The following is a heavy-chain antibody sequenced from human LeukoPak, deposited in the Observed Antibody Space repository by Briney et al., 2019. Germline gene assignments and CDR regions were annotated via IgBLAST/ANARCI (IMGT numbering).Heavy chain of an antibody. CDR1: GFTFSSYA. CDR2: ISGSGGST. D-gene: IGHD4-17*01. Sequence: PGGSLRLSCAASGFTFSSYAMSWVRQAPGKGLEWVSAISGSGGSTYYADSVKGRFTISRDNSKNTLYLQMNSLRAEDTAVYYCAGSYGDYVYAFDIWGQGTMVTVSS. J-gene: IGHJ3*02. CDR3: AGSYGDYVYAFDI. V-gene: IGHV3-23*01.